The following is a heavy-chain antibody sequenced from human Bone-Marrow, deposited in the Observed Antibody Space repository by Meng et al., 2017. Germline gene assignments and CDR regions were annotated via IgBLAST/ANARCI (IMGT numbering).Heavy chain of an antibody. CDR2: IWYDGSNK. CDR1: GFTFSSYG. D-gene: IGHD2-2*01. J-gene: IGHJ6*02. Sequence: GESLKISCAASGFTFSSYGMHWVRQAPGKGLEWVAVIWYDGSNKYYADSVKGRFTISRDNSKNTLYLRMNSLRAEDTAVYYCARDLSRDIVVVPAANQDYYGMDVWGQGTTVTVSS. CDR3: ARDLSRDIVVVPAANQDYYGMDV. V-gene: IGHV3-33*01.